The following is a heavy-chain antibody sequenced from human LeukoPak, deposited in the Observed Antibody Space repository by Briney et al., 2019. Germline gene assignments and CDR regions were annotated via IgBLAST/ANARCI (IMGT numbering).Heavy chain of an antibody. V-gene: IGHV3-53*01. CDR3: AKDGSGDSVWYDAFDI. D-gene: IGHD3-10*01. J-gene: IGHJ3*02. CDR2: LYSGGST. Sequence: LGGSLRLSCAVSGFTVNTNYMSWVRQSPGKGLEWVSILYSGGSTYYADSVKGRFTISRDNSKNTLYLQMNSLRAEDTAVYYCAKDGSGDSVWYDAFDIWGQGTMVTVSS. CDR1: GFTVNTNY.